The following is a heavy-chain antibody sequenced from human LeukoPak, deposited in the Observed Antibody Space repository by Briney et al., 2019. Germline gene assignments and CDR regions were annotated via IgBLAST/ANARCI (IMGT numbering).Heavy chain of an antibody. V-gene: IGHV3-74*01. CDR1: GFTFSSYA. Sequence: GGSLRLSCAASGFTFSSYAMNWVRQAPGKGLVWVSRIASDGSSTTYADSVRGRFSISRDNAKNTLYLQMNSLRVEDTAVYYCARGRPHGNDYWGQGTLVTVSS. D-gene: IGHD4-23*01. J-gene: IGHJ4*02. CDR3: ARGRPHGNDY. CDR2: IASDGSST.